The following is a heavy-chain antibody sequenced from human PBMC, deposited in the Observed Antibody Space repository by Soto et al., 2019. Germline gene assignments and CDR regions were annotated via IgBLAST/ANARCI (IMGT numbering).Heavy chain of an antibody. Sequence: QVQLVESGGGVVQPGRSLRLSCAASGFTFSSYAMHWVRQAPGKGLEWVAVISYDGSNKYYADSVKGRFTISRDNSKNTLYLQMNSLRAEDTAVYYCARRVTYAFDIWGQGTMVTVSS. J-gene: IGHJ3*02. V-gene: IGHV3-30-3*01. CDR3: ARRVTYAFDI. CDR2: ISYDGSNK. CDR1: GFTFSSYA.